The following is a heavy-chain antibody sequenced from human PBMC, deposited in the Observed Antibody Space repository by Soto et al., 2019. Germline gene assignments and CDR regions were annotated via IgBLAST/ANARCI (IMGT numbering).Heavy chain of an antibody. CDR1: GGSISSYY. Sequence: TSETLSLTCTVSGGSISSYYWSWIRQPPGKGLEWIGYIYYSGSTNYNPSLKSRVTISVDTSKNQFSLKLSSVTAADTAVYYCARRYGVYFDYWGQGTQVTVSS. J-gene: IGHJ4*02. CDR2: IYYSGST. D-gene: IGHD4-17*01. CDR3: ARRYGVYFDY. V-gene: IGHV4-59*08.